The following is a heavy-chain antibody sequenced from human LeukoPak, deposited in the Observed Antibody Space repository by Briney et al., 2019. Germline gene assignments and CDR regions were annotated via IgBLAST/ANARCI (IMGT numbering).Heavy chain of an antibody. CDR3: ARVRYYYDSSGQRSWYYFDY. Sequence: ASVKVSCKASGYTFTSYDTNWVRQAAGQGLEWMGWMNPNSGNTGYAQKFQGRVTMTRNTSISTAYMELSSLRSEDTAVYYCARVRYYYDSSGQRSWYYFDYWGQGTLVTVSS. J-gene: IGHJ4*02. CDR2: MNPNSGNT. V-gene: IGHV1-8*01. CDR1: GYTFTSYD. D-gene: IGHD3-22*01.